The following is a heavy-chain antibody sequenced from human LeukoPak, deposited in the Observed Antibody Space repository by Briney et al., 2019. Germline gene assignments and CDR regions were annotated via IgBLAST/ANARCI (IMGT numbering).Heavy chain of an antibody. V-gene: IGHV3-23*01. CDR3: AKDRLWFGELLSSHDY. J-gene: IGHJ4*02. CDR2: ISGSGGST. CDR1: GFTFSSYA. D-gene: IGHD3-10*01. Sequence: PGGSLRLSCAASGFTFSSYAMSWVRQAPGKGLEWVSAISGSGGSTYYADSVKGRFTISRDNSKNTLYLQMNSLRAGDTAVYYCAKDRLWFGELLSSHDYWGQGTLVTVSS.